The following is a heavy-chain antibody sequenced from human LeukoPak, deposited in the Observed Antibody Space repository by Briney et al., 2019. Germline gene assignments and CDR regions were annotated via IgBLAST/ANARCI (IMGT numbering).Heavy chain of an antibody. CDR3: ARESKYSSSWAFDY. CDR2: ISSSGSTI. V-gene: IGHV3-11*01. Sequence: GSLRLSCAASGFTFSDYYMSWIRQAPGKGLEWVSYISSSGSTIYYADSVKGRFTISRDNAKNSLYLQMNSLRAEDTAVHYCARESKYSSSWAFDYWGQGTLVTVSS. J-gene: IGHJ4*02. D-gene: IGHD6-13*01. CDR1: GFTFSDYY.